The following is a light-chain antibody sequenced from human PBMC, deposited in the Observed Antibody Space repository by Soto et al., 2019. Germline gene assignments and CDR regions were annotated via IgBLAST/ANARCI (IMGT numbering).Light chain of an antibody. CDR3: QHRSIWPVS. J-gene: IGKJ5*01. CDR1: QSVSSY. Sequence: EIVLTQSPATLSLSPGERATLFCRASQSVSSYLALYQQKPGQAPRLLIFDASNRATGIPARFSGSGSATDFTLTISSLEPEDFAVYYCQHRSIWPVSFGQGTRLEIK. V-gene: IGKV3-11*01. CDR2: DAS.